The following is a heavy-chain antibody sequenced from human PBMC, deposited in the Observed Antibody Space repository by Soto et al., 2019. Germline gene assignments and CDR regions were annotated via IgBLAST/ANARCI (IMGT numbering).Heavy chain of an antibody. CDR2: IIPIFGTA. J-gene: IGHJ4*02. Sequence: QVQLVQSGAEVKKPGSSVKVSCKASGGTFSSYAISWVRQAPGQGLEWMGGIIPIFGTANYAQKFQGRVTITAYESTSTAYMDLSSLRSEDTAVYYCARDIGDTYYDFWSGLGDWGQGPLVTFSS. CDR3: ARDIGDTYYDFWSGLGD. CDR1: GGTFSSYA. V-gene: IGHV1-69*01. D-gene: IGHD3-3*01.